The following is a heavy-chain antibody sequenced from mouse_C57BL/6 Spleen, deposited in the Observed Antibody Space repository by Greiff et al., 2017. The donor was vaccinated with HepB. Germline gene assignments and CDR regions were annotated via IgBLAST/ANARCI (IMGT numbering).Heavy chain of an antibody. CDR1: GFTFSSYG. Sequence: EVKVVESGGDLVKPGGSLKLSCAASGFTFSSYGMSWVRQTPDKRLEWVATISSGGSYTYYPDSVKGRFTISGDNAKNTLYLQMSSLKSEDTAMYYCARPRGSSYLYYFDYWGQGTTLTVSS. V-gene: IGHV5-6*01. D-gene: IGHD1-1*01. CDR3: ARPRGSSYLYYFDY. J-gene: IGHJ2*01. CDR2: ISSGGSYT.